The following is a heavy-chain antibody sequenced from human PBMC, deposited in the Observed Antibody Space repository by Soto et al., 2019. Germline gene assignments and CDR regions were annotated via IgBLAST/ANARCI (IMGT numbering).Heavy chain of an antibody. V-gene: IGHV4-30-4*01. Sequence: SQTLSLTCTVSGGSISSGDYYWSWIRQPPGKGLEWIGYIYYSGSTYYNPSLQSRVTISVDTSKNQFSLKLSSVTAADTAVYYCARLDTEYSWFDPWGQGTLVTVSS. CDR1: GGSISSGDYY. D-gene: IGHD4-17*01. CDR2: IYYSGST. CDR3: ARLDTEYSWFDP. J-gene: IGHJ5*02.